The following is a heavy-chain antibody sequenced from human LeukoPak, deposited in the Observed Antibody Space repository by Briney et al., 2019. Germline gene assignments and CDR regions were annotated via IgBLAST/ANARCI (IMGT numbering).Heavy chain of an antibody. CDR2: MNPNSGNT. CDR1: GYTFTSYD. D-gene: IGHD2-2*02. Sequence: ASVKVSCKASGYTFTSYDINWVRQASGQGLEWMGWMNPNSGNTGYAQKFQGRVTITRNTSISTAYMELSSLRSEDTAVYYCARGVPAAIRGTYYYMDVWGKGTTGTVSS. J-gene: IGHJ6*03. V-gene: IGHV1-8*03. CDR3: ARGVPAAIRGTYYYMDV.